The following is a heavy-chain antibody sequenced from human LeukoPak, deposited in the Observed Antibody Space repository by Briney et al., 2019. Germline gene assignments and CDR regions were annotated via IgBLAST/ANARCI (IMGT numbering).Heavy chain of an antibody. D-gene: IGHD3-10*01. CDR3: ASGSGSYGSIDY. CDR2: IYYSGST. CDR1: GGSFSGYY. J-gene: IGHJ4*02. Sequence: SETLSLTCAVYGGSFSGYYWSWIRQPPGKGLEWIGYIYYSGSTNYNPSLKSRVTISVDTSKNQFSLKLSSVTAADTAVYYCASGSGSYGSIDYWGQGTLVTVSS. V-gene: IGHV4-59*08.